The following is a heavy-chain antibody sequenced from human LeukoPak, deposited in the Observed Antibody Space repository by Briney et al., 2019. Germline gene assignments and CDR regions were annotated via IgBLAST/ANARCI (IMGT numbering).Heavy chain of an antibody. D-gene: IGHD2-15*01. CDR2: TSISDPGT. CDR3: ARAPVTSCRGAFCYPFDY. Sequence: PGRSLRLSCAASGFTFSSYAMSWVRQGPGKGLEWVAATSISDPGTYHADSVRGRFTISRDNSKNTLYLQMNRLRVEDAAVYYCARAPVTSCRGAFCYPFDYWGQGTLVTVSS. J-gene: IGHJ4*02. V-gene: IGHV3-23*01. CDR1: GFTFSSYA.